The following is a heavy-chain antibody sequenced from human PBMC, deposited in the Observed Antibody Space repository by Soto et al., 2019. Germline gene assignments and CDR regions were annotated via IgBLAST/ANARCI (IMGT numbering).Heavy chain of an antibody. V-gene: IGHV4-34*01. CDR2: INHSGST. CDR3: ARVGTGYGHRYYFDY. CDR1: GGSFSGYY. D-gene: IGHD5-18*01. Sequence: SETLSLTCAVYGGSFSGYYWSWIRQPPGKGLEWIGEINHSGSTNYNPSLKSRVTISVDTSKNQFSLKLSSVTAADTAVYYCARVGTGYGHRYYFDYWGQGTLVTVSS. J-gene: IGHJ4*02.